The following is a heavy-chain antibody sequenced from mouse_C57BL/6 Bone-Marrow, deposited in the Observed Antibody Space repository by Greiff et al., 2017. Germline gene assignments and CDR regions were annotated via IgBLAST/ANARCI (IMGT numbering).Heavy chain of an antibody. CDR3: ARHEGYGSSYGYFDV. V-gene: IGHV1-62-2*01. D-gene: IGHD1-1*01. Sequence: QVHVKQSGAELVKPGASVKLSCKASGYTFTEYTIHWVKQRSGQGLEWIGWFYPGSGSIKYNEKFKDKATLTADKSSSTVYMELSRLTSEDSAVYFCARHEGYGSSYGYFDVWGTGTTVTVSS. CDR2: FYPGSGSI. J-gene: IGHJ1*03. CDR1: GYTFTEYT.